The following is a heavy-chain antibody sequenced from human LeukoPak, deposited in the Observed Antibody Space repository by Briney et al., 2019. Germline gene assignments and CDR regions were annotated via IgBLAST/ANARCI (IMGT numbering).Heavy chain of an antibody. V-gene: IGHV5-10-1*01. Sequence: GGSLKISWKGSGYSFTSYWITWVRPVPGKGLEWMGTIDPSDSYTNYSPSFQGHVTISADKSISTAYLQWSSLKASDTAMYYCARRTAVGAFDIWGQGTMVTVSS. CDR3: ARRTAVGAFDI. D-gene: IGHD4-23*01. CDR1: GYSFTSYW. J-gene: IGHJ3*02. CDR2: IDPSDSYT.